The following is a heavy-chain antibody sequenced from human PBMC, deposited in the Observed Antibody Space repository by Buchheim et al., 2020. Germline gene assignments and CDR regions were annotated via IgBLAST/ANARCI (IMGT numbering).Heavy chain of an antibody. D-gene: IGHD3-16*01. CDR2: IYYSGST. CDR1: GGSISSYY. V-gene: IGHV4-59*01. J-gene: IGHJ6*02. CDR3: ARDPGGVGYDDYYYYGMDV. Sequence: QVQLQESGPGLVKPSETLSLTCTVSGGSISSYYWSWIRQPPGKGLEWIGYIYYSGSTHYNPSLKSRVTISVDPSKNQFSLKRSSVTAADTAVYYGARDPGGVGYDDYYYYGMDVWGQGTT.